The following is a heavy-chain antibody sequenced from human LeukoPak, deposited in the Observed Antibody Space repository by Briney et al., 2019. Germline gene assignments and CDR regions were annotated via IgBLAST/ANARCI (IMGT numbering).Heavy chain of an antibody. J-gene: IGHJ6*03. Sequence: SETLSLTCTVSGGSISSSSYYWGWIRQPPGKGLEWIGSIYYSGSTYYNPSLKSRVTISVDTSKNQFSPKLSSVTAADTAVYYCARDSADIVVVPAAISYYYYYYMDVWGKGTTVTVSS. D-gene: IGHD2-2*01. CDR1: GGSISSSSYY. V-gene: IGHV4-39*07. CDR2: IYYSGST. CDR3: ARDSADIVVVPAAISYYYYYYMDV.